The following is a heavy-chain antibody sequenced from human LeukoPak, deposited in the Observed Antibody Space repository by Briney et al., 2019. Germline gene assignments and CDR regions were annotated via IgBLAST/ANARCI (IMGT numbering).Heavy chain of an antibody. D-gene: IGHD3-10*01. CDR3: AREKAVYGSGSYLF. Sequence: SQTLSLTCTVSGGSISSGDYYWSWIRQPPGKGLEWIGYIYYSGSTYYNPSLKSRITISVDMSKNQFSLKLSSVTAADTAVYYCAREKAVYGSGSYLFWGRGTLVTVSS. CDR1: GGSISSGDYY. CDR2: IYYSGST. J-gene: IGHJ4*02. V-gene: IGHV4-30-4*01.